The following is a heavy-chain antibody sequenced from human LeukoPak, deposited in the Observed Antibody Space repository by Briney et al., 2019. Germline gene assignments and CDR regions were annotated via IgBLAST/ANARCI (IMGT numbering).Heavy chain of an antibody. CDR1: SGSPSGYS. CDR2: INHSVRT. V-gene: IGHV4-34*01. Sequence: PQTLSPTCAVYSGSPSGYSRSWVRQPQRKGLEWNGEINHSVRTNNNTTLKRRVTISVDTPKNQLSLKLRSVTGADRVVYCCARLVVVAVLDYWGQGALVTVSS. CDR3: ARLVVVAVLDY. J-gene: IGHJ4*02. D-gene: IGHD2-15*01.